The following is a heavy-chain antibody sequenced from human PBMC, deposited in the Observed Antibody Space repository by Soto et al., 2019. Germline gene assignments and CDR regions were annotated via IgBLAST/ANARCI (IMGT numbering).Heavy chain of an antibody. CDR2: ISGGGDVT. Sequence: QVQLVESGGGLVKPGGSLRLSCAASGFTFSNYYMTWIRQAPGKGPEWISYISGGGDVTAYAESVKGRFTISRDNAKRSVYLQMNTLTVEDTAVDYCSRDPRLVDYWGQGTLVTVSS. V-gene: IGHV3-11*01. CDR3: SRDPRLVDY. CDR1: GFTFSNYY. D-gene: IGHD1-26*01. J-gene: IGHJ4*02.